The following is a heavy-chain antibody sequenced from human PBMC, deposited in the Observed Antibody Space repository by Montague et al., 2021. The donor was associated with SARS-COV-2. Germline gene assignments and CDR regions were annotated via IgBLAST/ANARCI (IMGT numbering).Heavy chain of an antibody. CDR3: VTTYNGNWYYFDY. V-gene: IGHV4-39*01. Sequence: SETLSLTRSVSGGSFSSGDPYWGWLRQAPGKGLEWIGDLHYAGSAYYNPSLRSRVTISADTSKNQFSLKLNSVTAADTAVYYCVTTYNGNWYYFDYWGQGTLVTVSS. J-gene: IGHJ4*02. D-gene: IGHD6-13*01. CDR1: GGSFSSGDPY. CDR2: LHYAGSA.